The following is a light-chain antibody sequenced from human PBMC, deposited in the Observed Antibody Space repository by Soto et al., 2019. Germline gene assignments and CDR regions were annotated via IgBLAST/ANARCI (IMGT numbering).Light chain of an antibody. CDR1: QSISSW. CDR3: QQYNSPLFT. Sequence: DIQMTQSPSTLSASVGDRVTITCRASQSISSWLAWYQQKPGKAPKRLIYKASSLESGVPSRFSGSGSGTEFTLTISSLQPDDFATYYCQQYNSPLFTFGPGTKVDIK. V-gene: IGKV1-5*03. CDR2: KAS. J-gene: IGKJ3*01.